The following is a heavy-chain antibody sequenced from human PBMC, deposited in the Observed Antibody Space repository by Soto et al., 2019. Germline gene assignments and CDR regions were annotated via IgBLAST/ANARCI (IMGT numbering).Heavy chain of an antibody. CDR1: GFTVSSNY. CDR2: IYSGGST. CDR3: ARDEVAAAGRDY. Sequence: SGGSLRLSCAASGFTVSSNYMSWVRQAPGKGLEWVSVIYSGGSTYYADSVKGRFTISRDNSKNTLYLQMNSLRAEDTAVYYCARDEVAAAGRDYWGQGTLVTVSS. D-gene: IGHD6-13*01. J-gene: IGHJ4*02. V-gene: IGHV3-53*01.